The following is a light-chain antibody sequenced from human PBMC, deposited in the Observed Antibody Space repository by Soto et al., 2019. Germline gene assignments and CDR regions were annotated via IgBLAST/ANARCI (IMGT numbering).Light chain of an antibody. CDR1: QNLANYY. CDR2: DTS. J-gene: IGKJ5*01. Sequence: DIILPQSAGTVSLSPRERATLSCRASQNLANYYLAWYQQKPGQAPRLLIYDTSSRATGIPDRFSGSGSGTDFTLTITSLEPEDFAVFCCQQYGSSEIIVGQGTRLEIK. CDR3: QQYGSSEII. V-gene: IGKV3-20*01.